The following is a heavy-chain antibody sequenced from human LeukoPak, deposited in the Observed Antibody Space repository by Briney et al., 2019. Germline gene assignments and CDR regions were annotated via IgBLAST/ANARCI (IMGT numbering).Heavy chain of an antibody. CDR2: INNSGST. Sequence: KASETLSLTCTVSGGSISSYYWSWIRQPPGKGLGWIGHINNSGSTSYNSSLKSRVTISVHTSKNQFSLKLDSVTVADTAMYYCARHRWLPHDPPRHWGQGTLVTVSS. J-gene: IGHJ4*02. CDR3: ARHRWLPHDPPRH. D-gene: IGHD5-18*01. CDR1: GGSISSYY. V-gene: IGHV4-59*08.